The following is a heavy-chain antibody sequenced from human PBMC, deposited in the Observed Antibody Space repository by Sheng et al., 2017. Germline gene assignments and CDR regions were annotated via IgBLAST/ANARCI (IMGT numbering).Heavy chain of an antibody. Sequence: QVQLVQSGAEVKKPGASVKVSCKASGYTFTSYGISWVRQAPGQGLEWMGWISAYNGNTNYAQKLQGRVTMTTDTSTSTAYMELRSLRSDDTAVYYCARSVCEEYSGSYCVPDYWGQGTLVTVSS. V-gene: IGHV1-18*01. D-gene: IGHD1-26*01. CDR3: ARSVCEEYSGSYCVPDY. J-gene: IGHJ4*02. CDR2: ISAYNGNT. CDR1: GYTFTSYG.